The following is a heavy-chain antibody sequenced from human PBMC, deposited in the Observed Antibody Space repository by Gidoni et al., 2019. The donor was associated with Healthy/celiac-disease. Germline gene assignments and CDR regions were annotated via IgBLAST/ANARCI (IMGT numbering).Heavy chain of an antibody. V-gene: IGHV4-39*01. CDR1: GGSLSSSSYY. J-gene: IGHJ5*02. D-gene: IGHD3-3*01. CDR3: ARTHDYDFWSGGMAWFDP. CDR2: IYYSGST. Sequence: QLQLQESGPGLVKPSQTLSLTCTVSGGSLSSSSYYWGWIRQPPGKGLEWIGSIYYSGSTYYNPSLKGRVTISVDTSKNQFSLKLSSVTAADTAVYYCARTHDYDFWSGGMAWFDPWGQGTLVTVSS.